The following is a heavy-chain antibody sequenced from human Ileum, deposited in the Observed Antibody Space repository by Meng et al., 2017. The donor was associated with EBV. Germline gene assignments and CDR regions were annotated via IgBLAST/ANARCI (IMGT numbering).Heavy chain of an antibody. CDR1: GDSVSSNVAA. CDR3: ARDSSSSAYSPFDY. V-gene: IGHV6-1*01. D-gene: IGHD3-22*01. Sequence: QSGPVLGIPPQTLPPTVSIAGDSVSSNVAAWNWIRQSPSRGLEWLGRTYYRSKWYNDYAVSVKSRITINPDTSKNQFSLQLNSVTPEDTAVYYCARDSSSSAYSPFDYWGQGTLVTVSS. CDR2: TYYRSKWYN. J-gene: IGHJ4*02.